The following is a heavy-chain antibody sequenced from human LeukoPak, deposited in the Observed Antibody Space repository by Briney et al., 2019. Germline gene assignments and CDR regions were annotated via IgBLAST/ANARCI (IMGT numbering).Heavy chain of an antibody. D-gene: IGHD2-2*01. CDR1: GFTFSSYA. Sequence: GGSLRLSCAASGFTFSSYAMSWVRQAPGKGLEWVSAISGSGGSTYYADSVKGRFTISRDNSKNTLYLQMNSLRAEDTAVYYCAKDRWSSTSVRCFHPWGQGTLDTVSS. J-gene: IGHJ5*02. V-gene: IGHV3-23*01. CDR3: AKDRWSSTSVRCFHP. CDR2: ISGSGGST.